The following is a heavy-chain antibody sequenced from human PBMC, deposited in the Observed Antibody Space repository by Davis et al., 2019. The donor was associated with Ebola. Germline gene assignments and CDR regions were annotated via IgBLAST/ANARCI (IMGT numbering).Heavy chain of an antibody. CDR3: ATTPQYSSGQNKPFDY. D-gene: IGHD6-19*01. V-gene: IGHV3-30*04. J-gene: IGHJ4*02. CDR2: FSYDGSNK. Sequence: GESLKISCAASGFTFSSHSMHWVRQAPGKGLEWVAVFSYDGSNKYYADSVKGRFTISRDNSKNTLYLQMNSLRAEDTAVYYCATTPQYSSGQNKPFDYWGQGTLVTVSS. CDR1: GFTFSSHS.